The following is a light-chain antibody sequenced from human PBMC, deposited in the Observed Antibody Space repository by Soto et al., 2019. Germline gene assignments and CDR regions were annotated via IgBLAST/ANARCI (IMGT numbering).Light chain of an antibody. CDR2: NVT. Sequence: QSALTQSASVSGSPGQSITISCTGASSDVGDYNFVSWYQQHPGKAPKFMIYNVTSRPSGISNRFSGSKSGNTASLTISGLQAEDEADYYCNSYTSSSPHVVFGGGTKLTVL. CDR3: NSYTSSSPHVV. CDR1: SSDVGDYNF. V-gene: IGLV2-14*01. J-gene: IGLJ2*01.